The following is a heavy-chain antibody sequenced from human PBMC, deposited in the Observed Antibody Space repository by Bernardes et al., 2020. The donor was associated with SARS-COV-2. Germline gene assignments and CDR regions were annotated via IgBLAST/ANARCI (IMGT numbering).Heavy chain of an antibody. Sequence: ASVKVSCKASGDTFTTYAIHWVRQAPGQRPEWMGWINAGAGNTKYSQIFQDRVTITRDTSASTAYMELRSLRFEDTAVYYCVRDTDGSGSYYTPKFDYWGQGTLVTVSS. CDR1: GDTFTTYA. V-gene: IGHV1-3*01. D-gene: IGHD3-10*01. CDR3: VRDTDGSGSYYTPKFDY. J-gene: IGHJ4*02. CDR2: INAGAGNT.